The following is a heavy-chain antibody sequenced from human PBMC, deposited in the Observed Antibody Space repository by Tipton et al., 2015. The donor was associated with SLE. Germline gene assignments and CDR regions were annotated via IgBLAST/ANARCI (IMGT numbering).Heavy chain of an antibody. V-gene: IGHV4-59*11. J-gene: IGHJ3*02. D-gene: IGHD3-22*01. Sequence: TLSLTCTVSGGSISSHYWSWIRQPPGKGLEWIGYIYFTGSTNYNPSLKSRVTISVDTSKNQFSLKLSSVTAAGTAVYYCAREGHYYYDSSGYYLDAFDIWGQGTMVTVSS. CDR3: AREGHYYYDSSGYYLDAFDI. CDR2: IYFTGST. CDR1: GGSISSHY.